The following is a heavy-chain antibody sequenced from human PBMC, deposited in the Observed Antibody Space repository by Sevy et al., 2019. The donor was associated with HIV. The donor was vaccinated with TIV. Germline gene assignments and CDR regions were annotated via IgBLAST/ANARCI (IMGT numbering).Heavy chain of an antibody. V-gene: IGHV3-74*01. CDR1: GFTFSSYW. CDR3: ARDKSATAVDY. D-gene: IGHD6-19*01. J-gene: IGHJ4*02. CDR2: INSDGSKT. Sequence: GESLKISCVASGFTFSSYWMHWVRQAPGKGLVWVSHINSDGSKTGYADSVKGQFTISRDNAKNTLYLQMNSLRTADTAVYYCARDKSATAVDYWGQGTLATVSS.